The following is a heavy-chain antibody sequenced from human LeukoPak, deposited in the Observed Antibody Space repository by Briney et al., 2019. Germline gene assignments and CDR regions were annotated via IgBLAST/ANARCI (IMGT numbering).Heavy chain of an antibody. D-gene: IGHD3-10*01. CDR3: ARSGHYYGSGSYPPIDY. CDR2: IDPSDSYT. V-gene: IGHV5-10-1*01. Sequence: GASLKISCKGSGSRFTSYWISWVRQMPGKGLEWMGRIDPSDSYTNYSPSFQGHVTISADKSISTAYLQWSSLKASDTAMYYCARSGHYYGSGSYPPIDYWGQGTLVTVSS. J-gene: IGHJ4*02. CDR1: GSRFTSYW.